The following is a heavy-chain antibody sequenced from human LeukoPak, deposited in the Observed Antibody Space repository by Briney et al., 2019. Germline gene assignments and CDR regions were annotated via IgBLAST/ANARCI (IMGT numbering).Heavy chain of an antibody. CDR1: GLTFTSSA. J-gene: IGHJ3*02. CDR3: AAEGSFIVATTDAFDI. Sequence: SVKVSCKASGLTFTSSAVQWVRQARGQRLEWIGWIVVGSGNTNYAQKFQERVTITRDMSTSTAYMELSSLRSEDTAVYYCAAEGSFIVATTDAFDIWGQGTMVTVSS. V-gene: IGHV1-58*01. D-gene: IGHD5-12*01. CDR2: IVVGSGNT.